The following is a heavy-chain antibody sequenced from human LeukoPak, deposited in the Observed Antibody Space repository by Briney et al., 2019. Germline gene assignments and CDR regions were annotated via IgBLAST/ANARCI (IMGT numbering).Heavy chain of an antibody. CDR3: ARVGRRGYRANNWFDP. J-gene: IGHJ5*02. CDR2: INHSGST. V-gene: IGHV4-34*01. CDR1: GGSFSGYY. Sequence: PSETLSLTCAVYGGSFSGYYWSWIRQPPGKGLEWIGEINHSGSTNYNPSLKSRVTISVDTSKNQFSLKLSSVTAANTAVYYCARVGRRGYRANNWFDPWGQGTLVTVSS. D-gene: IGHD5-18*01.